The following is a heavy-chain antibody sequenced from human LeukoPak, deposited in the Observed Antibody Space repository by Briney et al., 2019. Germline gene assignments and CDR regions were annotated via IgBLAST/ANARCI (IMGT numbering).Heavy chain of an antibody. CDR1: GGSIRSYY. D-gene: IGHD2-21*02. CDR2: IYYSGST. Sequence: SETLSLTCTVSGGSIRSYYWSWIRQPPGKGREWIGYIYYSGSTNYNPTLRSRVTISVDTSKNQFSLRLSSVTAADTAIYYCARDLGDWSFDYWGQGTLVTVSS. V-gene: IGHV4-59*01. J-gene: IGHJ4*02. CDR3: ARDLGDWSFDY.